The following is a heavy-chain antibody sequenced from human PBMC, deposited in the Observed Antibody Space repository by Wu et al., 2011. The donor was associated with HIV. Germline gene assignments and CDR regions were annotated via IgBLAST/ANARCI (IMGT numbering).Heavy chain of an antibody. CDR1: GGTFSGHS. CDR3: ARDLGGDEDY. D-gene: IGHD2-21*01. Sequence: QVQLVQSGAEVKKPGSSVKVSCKASGGTFSGHSLSWVRQAPGQGLEWMGGIIPIFGTAKYAQKFQGRVTITADKSTSTAYMELSSLTSEDTAVYYCARDLGGDEDYWGQGTLVTVSS. CDR2: IIPIFGTA. V-gene: IGHV1-69*14. J-gene: IGHJ4*02.